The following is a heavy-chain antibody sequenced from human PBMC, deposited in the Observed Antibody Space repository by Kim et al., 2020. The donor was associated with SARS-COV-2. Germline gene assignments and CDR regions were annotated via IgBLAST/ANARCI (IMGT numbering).Heavy chain of an antibody. Sequence: SETLSLTCAVYGGSFSGYYWSWIRQPPGKGLEWIGEINHSGSTNYNPSLKSRVTISVDTSKNQFSLKLSSVTAADTAVYYCASLGGDGYNFWWGRNWPSKTHSNWGQGTLVTVSS. CDR1: GGSFSGYY. V-gene: IGHV4-34*01. CDR3: ASLGGDGYNFWWGRNWPSKTHSN. J-gene: IGHJ4*02. CDR2: INHSGST. D-gene: IGHD5-12*01.